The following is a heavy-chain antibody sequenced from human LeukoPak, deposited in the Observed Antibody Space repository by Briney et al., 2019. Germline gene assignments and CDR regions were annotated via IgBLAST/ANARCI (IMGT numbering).Heavy chain of an antibody. J-gene: IGHJ4*01. CDR3: ARDWGDSSGYLLDF. Sequence: GSRRLSCAASGFTFSSYWMHWVRQAPGKGLVWVSRVNSDGSNTTYADSVKGRFTISRDNAKNTLYLQMNSLRAEDTAVYYCARDWGDSSGYLLDFWGQGTLVPVSS. CDR2: VNSDGSNT. CDR1: GFTFSSYW. D-gene: IGHD3-22*01. V-gene: IGHV3-74*01.